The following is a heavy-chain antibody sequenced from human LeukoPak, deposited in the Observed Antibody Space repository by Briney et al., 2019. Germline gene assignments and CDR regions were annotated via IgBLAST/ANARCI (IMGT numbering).Heavy chain of an antibody. CDR1: GYTFTSYY. CDR2: INPSGGST. J-gene: IGHJ6*02. CDR3: ARDLGYDSSGYYYYYCGMDV. V-gene: IGHV1-46*01. Sequence: ASVTVSCKASGYTFTSYYMHWVRQAPGQGLEWMGIINPSGGSTSYAQKFQGRVTMTRDTSTSTVYMELSSLRSEDTAVYYCARDLGYDSSGYYYYYCGMDVWGQGTTVTVSS. D-gene: IGHD3-22*01.